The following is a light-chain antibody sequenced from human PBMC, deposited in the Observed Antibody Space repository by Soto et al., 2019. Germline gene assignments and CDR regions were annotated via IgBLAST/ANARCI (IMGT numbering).Light chain of an antibody. CDR1: QSVSSY. Sequence: EIVLTQSPATLSLSPGERATLSCRASQSVSSYLAWYQQKPGQAPRLLIYDTSIRASGIPARFSGSGSGTDFTLTISSLDPEDFAVYYCQQYNNWWTFGQGTKVDIK. CDR2: DTS. J-gene: IGKJ1*01. V-gene: IGKV3-11*01. CDR3: QQYNNWWT.